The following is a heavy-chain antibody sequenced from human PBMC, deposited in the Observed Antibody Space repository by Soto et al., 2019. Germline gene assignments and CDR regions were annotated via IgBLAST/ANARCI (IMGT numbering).Heavy chain of an antibody. V-gene: IGHV4-34*01. CDR1: GGSLSDHY. CDR3: ARGRDEYKLGNV. Sequence: QVQLQQWGAGLLKPSETLSLICAVYGGSLSDHYRSWIRQSPGKGLEWIGEIHPSGSTNYNPSLETRVTISVDTSKNQFSLKLTSVIAAYTAVYYCARGRDEYKLGNVWGHGTTVTVSS. J-gene: IGHJ6*02. CDR2: IHPSGST. D-gene: IGHD1-1*01.